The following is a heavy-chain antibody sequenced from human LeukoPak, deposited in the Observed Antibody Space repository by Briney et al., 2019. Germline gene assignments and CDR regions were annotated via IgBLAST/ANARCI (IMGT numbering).Heavy chain of an antibody. V-gene: IGHV3-23*01. D-gene: IGHD6-13*01. CDR2: ISVSGGST. CDR3: AKRNSSWYSIDY. Sequence: GSLRLSCATSGFTFSSYAMSWVRQAPGKGLEWVSTISVSGGSTYYADSVKGRFTISRDMSKNTLYLQMNSLRAEDTAVYYCAKRNSSWYSIDYWGQGTLVTVSS. CDR1: GFTFSSYA. J-gene: IGHJ4*02.